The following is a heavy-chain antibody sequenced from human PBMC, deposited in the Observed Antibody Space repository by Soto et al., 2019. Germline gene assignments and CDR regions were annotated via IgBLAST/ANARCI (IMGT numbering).Heavy chain of an antibody. J-gene: IGHJ6*02. CDR2: INPNSGGT. CDR3: ARAGARIAVVGISPYGMDV. V-gene: IGHV1-2*02. D-gene: IGHD6-19*01. CDR1: GYTFTGYY. Sequence: ASVKVSCKASGYTFTGYYMHWVRQAPGQGLEWMGWINPNSGGTNYAQKFQGRVTMTRDTSISTAYMELSRLRSDDTAVYYCARAGARIAVVGISPYGMDVWGQGTTVTVSS.